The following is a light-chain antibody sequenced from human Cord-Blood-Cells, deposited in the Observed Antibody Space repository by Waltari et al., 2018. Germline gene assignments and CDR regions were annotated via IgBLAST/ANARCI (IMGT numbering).Light chain of an antibody. J-gene: IGLJ2*01. CDR2: YDS. CDR3: QVWDSSSDHVV. V-gene: IGLV3-21*04. Sequence: SYVLTQPPSVSVAPGKTARITCGGNNIGSKSVHWYQQKPGQAPVLVIYYDSDRPSGIPERFSCSNSGNTATLTISRVEAGDDADYYCQVWDSSSDHVVFGGGTKLTV. CDR1: NIGSKS.